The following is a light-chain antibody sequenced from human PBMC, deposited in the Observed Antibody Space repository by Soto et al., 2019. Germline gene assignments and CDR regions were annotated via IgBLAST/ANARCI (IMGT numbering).Light chain of an antibody. Sequence: DIQMTQSPSSLSASVGDRVTITCRASQRIGSYLNWYQQKPGKAPNLLIYAASNLQSGVPSRFSGSGSGTDFTLTITSLQPEDFETYYCLQSYGTPRTLGQGTKVDIK. CDR2: AAS. J-gene: IGKJ1*01. V-gene: IGKV1-39*01. CDR1: QRIGSY. CDR3: LQSYGTPRT.